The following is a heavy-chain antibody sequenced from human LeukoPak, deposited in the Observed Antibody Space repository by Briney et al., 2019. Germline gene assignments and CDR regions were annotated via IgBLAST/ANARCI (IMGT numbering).Heavy chain of an antibody. J-gene: IGHJ4*02. CDR2: VYYSGST. CDR1: GGSISTYY. Sequence: SETLSLTCTVSGGSISTYYWSWIRQPPGKGLEWIGYVYYSGSTYYNPSLKSRVTISVDTSKNQFSLKLSSVTAADTAVYYCAVRSGWYRGWGQGTLVTVSS. D-gene: IGHD6-19*01. CDR3: AVRSGWYRG. V-gene: IGHV4-59*08.